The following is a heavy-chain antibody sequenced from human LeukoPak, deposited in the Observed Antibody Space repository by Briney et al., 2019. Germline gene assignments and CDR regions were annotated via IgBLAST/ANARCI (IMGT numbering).Heavy chain of an antibody. J-gene: IGHJ4*02. CDR2: IIAYNGNT. CDR1: GYTFTSYG. Sequence: EASVKVSCKASGYTFTSYGISWVRQAPGQGLEWMGWIIAYNGNTNYAQKLQGRVTMTTDTSTSTAYMELRSLRSDDTAVYYCTRSQQWLARGDYFDYWGQGTLVTVSS. V-gene: IGHV1-18*01. D-gene: IGHD6-19*01. CDR3: TRSQQWLARGDYFDY.